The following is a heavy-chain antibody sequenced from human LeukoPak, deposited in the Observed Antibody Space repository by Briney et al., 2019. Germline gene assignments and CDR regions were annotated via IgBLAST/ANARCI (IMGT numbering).Heavy chain of an antibody. CDR3: ARDKIVGPTTLDY. D-gene: IGHD1-26*01. CDR1: GFTFSDYW. Sequence: PGGSLRLSCAASGFTFSDYWMSWVRQTPEKGLEGVANIKQDGYEKYYVDSVKGRFTISRDNAKNSLYLQMNSLRADDTAVYYCARDKIVGPTTLDYWGQGTLVTVSS. CDR2: IKQDGYEK. J-gene: IGHJ4*02. V-gene: IGHV3-7*01.